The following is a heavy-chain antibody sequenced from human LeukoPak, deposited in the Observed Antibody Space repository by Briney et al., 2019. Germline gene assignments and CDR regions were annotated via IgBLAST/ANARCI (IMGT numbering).Heavy chain of an antibody. CDR1: GFTFSSYG. Sequence: PGGSLRLSCAASGFTFSSYGMHWVRQAPGKGLEWVAVISYDGSNKYYADSVKGRFTISRDNSKNTLYLQMNSLRAEDTAVYYCAKDGYSSGWLVYYFDYWGQGTLVTVPS. CDR3: AKDGYSSGWLVYYFDY. CDR2: ISYDGSNK. V-gene: IGHV3-30*18. D-gene: IGHD6-19*01. J-gene: IGHJ4*02.